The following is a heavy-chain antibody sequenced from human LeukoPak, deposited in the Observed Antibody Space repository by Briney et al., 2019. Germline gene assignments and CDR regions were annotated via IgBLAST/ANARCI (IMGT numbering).Heavy chain of an antibody. J-gene: IGHJ5*02. D-gene: IGHD4-17*01. CDR2: ISGSGGST. CDR1: GFTFSSYS. Sequence: PGGSLRLSCAASGFTFSSYSMNWVRQAPGKGLEWVSAISGSGGSTYYADSVKGRFTISRDNSKNTLYLQMNSLRAEDTAVYYCAKDRYGDFYNWFDPWGQGTLVTVSS. V-gene: IGHV3-23*01. CDR3: AKDRYGDFYNWFDP.